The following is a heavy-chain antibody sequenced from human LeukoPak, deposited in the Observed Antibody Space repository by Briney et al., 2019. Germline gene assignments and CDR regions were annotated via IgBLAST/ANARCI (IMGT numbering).Heavy chain of an antibody. CDR3: ARGVGSYYGSGGYSYYYYGMDV. CDR1: GGSISSYY. D-gene: IGHD3-10*01. J-gene: IGHJ6*02. V-gene: IGHV4-59*01. CDR2: IYYSGST. Sequence: PSETLSLTCTVSGGSISSYYWSWIRQPPGKGLEWIGYIYYSGSTNYNPSLKSRVTISVDTSKNQFSLKLSSVTAADTAVYYCARGVGSYYGSGGYSYYYYGMDVWGQGTTVTVSS.